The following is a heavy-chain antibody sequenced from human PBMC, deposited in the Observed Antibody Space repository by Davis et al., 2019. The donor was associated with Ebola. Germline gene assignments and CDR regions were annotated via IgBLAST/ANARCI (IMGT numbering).Heavy chain of an antibody. Sequence: GESLKISCAASGFTFSYYWMHWVRQVPGKGLVWVSRINSDGTKTGYADSVRGRFTISRDNAKNTLYLQMNSLRAEDTAVYYCARERRGFLEWGVGYMDVWGKGTTVTVSS. CDR1: GFTFSYYW. CDR3: ARERRGFLEWGVGYMDV. D-gene: IGHD3-3*01. CDR2: INSDGTKT. V-gene: IGHV3-74*01. J-gene: IGHJ6*03.